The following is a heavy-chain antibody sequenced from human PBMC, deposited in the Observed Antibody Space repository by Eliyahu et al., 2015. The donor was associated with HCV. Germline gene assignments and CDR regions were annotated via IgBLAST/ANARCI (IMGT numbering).Heavy chain of an antibody. CDR2: IYGDSGRGKT. CDR1: XFTFXTYT. J-gene: IGHJ4*02. CDR3: AKDQKPDSAWTFDL. D-gene: IGHD3-9*01. V-gene: IGHV3-23*03. Sequence: EVQLLESGGGFLQPGGSLRLSCAASXFTFXTYTXSWVRQAPGKGLEWXSGIYGDSGRGKTFYAEFVKGRFTISRDNSKNTVYLQMNSLTTEDTAIYYCAKDQKPDSAWTFDLWGQGTVVTVSS.